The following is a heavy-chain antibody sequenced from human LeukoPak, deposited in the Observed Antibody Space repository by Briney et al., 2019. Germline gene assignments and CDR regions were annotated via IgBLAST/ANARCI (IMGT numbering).Heavy chain of an antibody. CDR1: GFSFTISA. D-gene: IGHD3-22*01. CDR3: AADLNYYDSSGSGDY. Sequence: AVKLCCKCSGFSFTISAMRWGRQAHGQRLELKGLIVVGSGNTNYAQKFQERVTITRDMSTSTAYMELTSLRSEDTAVYYCAADLNYYDSSGSGDYWGQGTLVTVSS. V-gene: IGHV1-58*02. CDR2: IVVGSGNT. J-gene: IGHJ4*02.